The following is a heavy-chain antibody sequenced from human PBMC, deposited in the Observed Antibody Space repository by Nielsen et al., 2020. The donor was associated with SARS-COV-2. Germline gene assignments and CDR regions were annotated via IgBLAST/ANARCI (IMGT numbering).Heavy chain of an antibody. CDR1: GFTFSSYG. V-gene: IGHV3-30*18. CDR3: AKSSGGRYCSGGSCYREYYYYYMDV. CDR2: ISYDGSNK. D-gene: IGHD2-15*01. Sequence: GGSLRLSCAASGFTFSSYGMHWVRQAPGKGLEWVAVISYDGSNKYYADSVKGRFTISRDNSKNTLYLQMNSLRAEDTAVYYCAKSSGGRYCSGGSCYREYYYYYMDVWGKGTTVTVSS. J-gene: IGHJ6*03.